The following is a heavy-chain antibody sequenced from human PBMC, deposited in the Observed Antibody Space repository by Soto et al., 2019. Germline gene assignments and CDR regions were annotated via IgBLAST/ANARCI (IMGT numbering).Heavy chain of an antibody. J-gene: IGHJ6*02. CDR1: GFTFSSYW. Sequence: GGSLRLSCAASGFTFSSYWMHWVRQAPGKGLVWVSRINSDGSSTSYADSVKGRFTISRDNAKNTLYLQMNSLRAEDTAVYYCARGRSSGWYFYYYYGMDVWGQGTTVTVSS. V-gene: IGHV3-74*01. CDR2: INSDGSST. D-gene: IGHD6-19*01. CDR3: ARGRSSGWYFYYYYGMDV.